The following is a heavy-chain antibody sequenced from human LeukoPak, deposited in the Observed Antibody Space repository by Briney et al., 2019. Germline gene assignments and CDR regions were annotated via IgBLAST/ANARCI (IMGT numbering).Heavy chain of an antibody. CDR2: TYTSGST. J-gene: IGHJ2*01. Sequence: PSETLSLACTVSAGSISSYDWNWIRQPAEKGLEWMGRTYTSGSTNYNPSLKSRVTMSVDMSKNQFSLKLSSMIAADTAVYYCARVSSSWYQDWYFDLWGRGTLVTVPS. CDR1: AGSISSYD. V-gene: IGHV4-4*07. CDR3: ARVSSSWYQDWYFDL. D-gene: IGHD6-13*01.